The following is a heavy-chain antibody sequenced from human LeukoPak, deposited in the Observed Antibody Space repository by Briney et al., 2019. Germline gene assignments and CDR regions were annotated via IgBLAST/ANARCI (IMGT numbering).Heavy chain of an antibody. CDR2: ISYDGSNK. CDR3: AGEGEAYGDYVPDY. Sequence: GGSLRLSCAASGFTFSSYGMHWVRQAPGKGLEWVAVISYDGSNKYYADSVKGRFTISRDNSKNTLYLQMNSLRAEDTAVYYCAGEGEAYGDYVPDYWGQGTLVTVSS. V-gene: IGHV3-30*03. CDR1: GFTFSSYG. D-gene: IGHD4-17*01. J-gene: IGHJ4*02.